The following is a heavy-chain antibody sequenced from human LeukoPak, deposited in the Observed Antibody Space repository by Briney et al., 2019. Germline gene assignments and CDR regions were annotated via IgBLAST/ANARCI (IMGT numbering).Heavy chain of an antibody. J-gene: IGHJ4*02. CDR2: VWYDGSEK. Sequence: GRSLRLSCAASGFTFSSYGIHWVRQAPGKGLEWVAVVWYDGSEKYYADSVKGRFTISRDNSKNTLYLQMNSLRAEDTAIYYCARDRGDPDYYFDQWGQGTLVTVSS. V-gene: IGHV3-33*01. CDR1: GFTFSSYG. CDR3: ARDRGDPDYYFDQ. D-gene: IGHD7-27*01.